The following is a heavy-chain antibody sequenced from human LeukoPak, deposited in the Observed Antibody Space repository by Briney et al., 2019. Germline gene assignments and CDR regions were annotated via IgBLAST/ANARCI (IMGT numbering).Heavy chain of an antibody. D-gene: IGHD3-22*01. V-gene: IGHV3-23*01. CDR3: ATFDSSGYYPNYYFDY. Sequence: PGGSLSLSCAASGLTFSSYAMSWVRQAPGKGLEWVSAISGSGGSAYYADSVKGRFTISRDNSKNTLYLQMNSLRAEDTAVYYCATFDSSGYYPNYYFDYWGQGTLVTVSS. CDR1: GLTFSSYA. J-gene: IGHJ4*02. CDR2: ISGSGGSA.